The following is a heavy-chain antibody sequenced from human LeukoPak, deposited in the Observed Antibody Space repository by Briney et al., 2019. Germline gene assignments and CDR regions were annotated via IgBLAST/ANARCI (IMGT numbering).Heavy chain of an antibody. CDR1: GFTFSSYS. D-gene: IGHD3-3*01. Sequence: GGSLRLSCAASGFTFSSYSMNWVRQAPGKGLEWVSSISSSSSYIYYADSVKGRFTISRDNAKNSLYLQMNSLRAEDTAVYYCARAPLRFLEWSNWFDPWGQGTLVTVSS. CDR2: ISSSSSYI. CDR3: ARAPLRFLEWSNWFDP. V-gene: IGHV3-21*01. J-gene: IGHJ5*02.